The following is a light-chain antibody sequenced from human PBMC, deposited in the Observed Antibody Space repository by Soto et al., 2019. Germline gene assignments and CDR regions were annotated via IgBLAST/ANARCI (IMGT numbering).Light chain of an antibody. Sequence: DIQMTQSPSTLSASVGDRVSITCRASQSITTWLAWYQQKPGRAPNLLIYDASNLQSGVPSRFSGSGSGTEFTLTISRLQPDELATYYCQQYKDYSYTFGQGTKLEIK. CDR2: DAS. V-gene: IGKV1-5*01. CDR1: QSITTW. CDR3: QQYKDYSYT. J-gene: IGKJ2*01.